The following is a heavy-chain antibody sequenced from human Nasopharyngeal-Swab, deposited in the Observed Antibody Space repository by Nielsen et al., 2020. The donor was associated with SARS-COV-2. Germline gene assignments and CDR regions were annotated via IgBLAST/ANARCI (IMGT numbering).Heavy chain of an antibody. CDR1: GFTFINYA. V-gene: IGHV3-23*01. D-gene: IGHD6-19*01. Sequence: GVLKISCAASGFTFINYAMTWVRQAPGRGLEWVSSISGSGAHTYYADSVKGRFTISRDNSKNTVFLQMNSLRAEDTALFFCAKDGGGWLTSGWYYFDFWGQGSQVTVSS. CDR2: ISGSGAHT. J-gene: IGHJ4*02. CDR3: AKDGGGWLTSGWYYFDF.